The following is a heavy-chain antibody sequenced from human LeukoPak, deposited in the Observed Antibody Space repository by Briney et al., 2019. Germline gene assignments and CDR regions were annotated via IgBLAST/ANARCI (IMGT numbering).Heavy chain of an antibody. V-gene: IGHV3-23*01. CDR1: GFNFANYG. D-gene: IGHD5-24*01. CDR3: AAVRGRKEMGDY. J-gene: IGHJ4*02. CDR2: ISDSGRRT. Sequence: GGSLRLSCAASGFNFANYGMSWVRQAPGKGLEWVSTISDSGRRTYYADSVKGRFTISRDNSKNSLCLQMTNLRAEDTALYYCAAVRGRKEMGDYWGQGTLVTVSS.